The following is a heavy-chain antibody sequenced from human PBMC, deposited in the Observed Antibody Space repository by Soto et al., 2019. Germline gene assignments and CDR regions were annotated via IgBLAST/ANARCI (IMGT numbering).Heavy chain of an antibody. J-gene: IGHJ6*02. CDR3: ARDDATHCGDDCYRYFYYGMDV. Sequence: QVQLVQSGPEVKKPGSSVKVSCESSGDTFSSYAISWVRQAPGQGLEWMGGIIPTLGTTDYAHKFQGRVTITADEATRTAYMELSGLRSEDTAVYYCARDDATHCGDDCYRYFYYGMDVWGQGTTVTVSS. V-gene: IGHV1-69*01. CDR1: GDTFSSYA. D-gene: IGHD2-21*02. CDR2: IIPTLGTT.